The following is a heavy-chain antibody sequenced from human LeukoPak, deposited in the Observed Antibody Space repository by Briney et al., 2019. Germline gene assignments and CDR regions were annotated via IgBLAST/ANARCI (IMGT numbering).Heavy chain of an antibody. J-gene: IGHJ4*02. CDR1: GGSISSGGYS. D-gene: IGHD6-13*01. CDR2: IYYSGST. CDR3: ARDSSRSGFDY. Sequence: SETLSLTCAVSGGSISSGGYSWSWIRQPPGKGLEWIGYIYYSGSTYYNPSLKSRVTISVDTSKSQFSLKLSSVTAADTAVYYCARDSSRSGFDYWGQGTLVTVSS. V-gene: IGHV4-30-4*07.